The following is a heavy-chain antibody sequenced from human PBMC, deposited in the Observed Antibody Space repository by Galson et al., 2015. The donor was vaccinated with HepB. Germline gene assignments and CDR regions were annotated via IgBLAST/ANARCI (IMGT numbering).Heavy chain of an antibody. Sequence: SLRLSCAASGFSFSSYNMNWVRQAPGKGLEWVSYISSSGSTLYYTDSAKGRFTISRDNAKNSMYLQMNSLRAEDTAGYYCARLGPPTNNHYYYGMDVWGQGTTVTVSS. CDR1: GFSFSSYN. D-gene: IGHD1-14*01. J-gene: IGHJ6*02. V-gene: IGHV3-48*04. CDR3: ARLGPPTNNHYYYGMDV. CDR2: ISSSGSTL.